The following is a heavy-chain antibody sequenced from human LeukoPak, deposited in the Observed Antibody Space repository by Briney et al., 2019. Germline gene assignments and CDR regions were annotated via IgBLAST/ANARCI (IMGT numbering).Heavy chain of an antibody. J-gene: IGHJ3*02. CDR3: ARDTLLYADSPDAFDM. D-gene: IGHD4-17*01. Sequence: QPGRSLRLSCAASGFTFDDYAMHWVRQAPGKGLEWVSYIGSSGSTVYYADSVKGRLTISRDNAKKSLYLQMNSLRDEDTAVYYCARDTLLYADSPDAFDMWGQGTMVTDSS. V-gene: IGHV3-48*03. CDR1: GFTFDDYA. CDR2: IGSSGSTV.